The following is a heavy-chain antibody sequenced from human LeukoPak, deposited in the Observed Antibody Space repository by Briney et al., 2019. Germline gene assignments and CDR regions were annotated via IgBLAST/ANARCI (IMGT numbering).Heavy chain of an antibody. J-gene: IGHJ4*02. V-gene: IGHV3-21*05. CDR1: GFTFSSYS. Sequence: GGSLRLSCAASGFTFSSYSMNWVRQAPGKGLEWVSYISSSGRSILYADSVKGRFTVSRDNAKNSLYLQMNNLRVEDTAVYYCAREIPSGSYAPGYWGQGTLVTVSS. CDR2: ISSSGRSI. CDR3: AREIPSGSYAPGY. D-gene: IGHD3-10*01.